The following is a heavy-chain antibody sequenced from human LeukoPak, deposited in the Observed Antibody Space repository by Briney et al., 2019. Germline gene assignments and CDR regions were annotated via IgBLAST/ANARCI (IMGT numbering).Heavy chain of an antibody. CDR1: GFTLSGHW. V-gene: IGHV3-7*01. CDR3: TRDRSRAEDD. Sequence: GGSLRLSCAASGFTLSGHWMSWVRQAPGKGLEWVANINLGGSDKYYVDSVKGRFTISRDNANNLLYLQMNSLRGEDTAVYYCTRDRSRAEDDWGQGTLVTVSS. D-gene: IGHD1-14*01. J-gene: IGHJ4*02. CDR2: INLGGSDK.